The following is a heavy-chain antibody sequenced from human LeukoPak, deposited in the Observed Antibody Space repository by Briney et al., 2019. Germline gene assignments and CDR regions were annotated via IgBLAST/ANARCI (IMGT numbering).Heavy chain of an antibody. CDR3: VRVSNGYSF. Sequence: GGSLSLFCVASGFTFDDYGMSWVRQAPGKGPEWVSGINWNGGSTGYADSVKGRFTISRDNAKNSLYLQMNSLRVEDTALYYCVRVSNGYSFGGKGTLVIVSA. CDR2: INWNGGST. CDR1: GFTFDDYG. V-gene: IGHV3-20*04. J-gene: IGHJ4*02. D-gene: IGHD5-24*01.